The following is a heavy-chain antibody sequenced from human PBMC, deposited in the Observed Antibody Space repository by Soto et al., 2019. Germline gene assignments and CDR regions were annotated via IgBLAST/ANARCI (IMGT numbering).Heavy chain of an antibody. J-gene: IGHJ6*02. V-gene: IGHV2-5*02. CDR2: IYWDDDK. D-gene: IGHD2-21*01. Sequence: QITLKESGPTLVKPTQPLTLTCTFSGFSLSTTGVGVGWIRQPPGKALEWLALIYWDDDKRYNPSLKSRLTITKDTSKTQVVLTMTNMDPVDTATYYCVQSRCGGDCLQSYSSHTYYGLDVWGQGTTVTVSS. CDR3: VQSRCGGDCLQSYSSHTYYGLDV. CDR1: GFSLSTTGVG.